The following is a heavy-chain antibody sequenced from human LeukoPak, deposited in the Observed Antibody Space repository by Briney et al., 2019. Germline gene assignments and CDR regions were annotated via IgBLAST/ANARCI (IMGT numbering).Heavy chain of an antibody. J-gene: IGHJ3*01. CDR2: ISYNGRT. CDR1: GGSIRSSF. CDR3: VRDRSGTYYSFDV. D-gene: IGHD1-26*01. V-gene: IGHV4-59*13. Sequence: SETLSLTCSVFGGSIRSSFWNWIRLSPGKGLEWIGYISYNGRTNYSPSLKSRVIISIDTSKNQLSLYLTSVTAADTALYYCVRDRSGTYYSFDVWGQGTMVSVSA.